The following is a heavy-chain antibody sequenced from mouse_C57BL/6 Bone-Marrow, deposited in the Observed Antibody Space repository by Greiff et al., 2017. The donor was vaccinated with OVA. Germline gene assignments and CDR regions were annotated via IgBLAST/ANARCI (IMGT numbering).Heavy chain of an antibody. CDR2: IGGVGST. CDR1: GFSLTSYG. J-gene: IGHJ4*01. CDR3: ATLGHYAMDY. Sequence: VKLVESGPGLVAPSQSLSITCTVSGFSLTSYGVDWVRQSPGKGLEWLGGIGGVGSTNYNSALKYRLGISKDNSKSHAFLKMHSLQTDDTAVYYCATLGHYAMDYWGQGTSVTVSS. V-gene: IGHV2-6*01. D-gene: IGHD4-1*01.